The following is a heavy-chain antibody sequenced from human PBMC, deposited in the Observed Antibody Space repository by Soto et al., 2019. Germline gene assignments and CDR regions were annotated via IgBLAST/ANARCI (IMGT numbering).Heavy chain of an antibody. V-gene: IGHV4-59*01. Sequence: ESLSLAWTVYVGSIRTYYWSWIRQPPGTGLEWIGYIYYIGSTNYNPSLKSRITITVDTPKNQFSLKLSSVTAADTAVDYCSRGRSGSYLTGSINWFDPWGQGTLVTVSS. CDR3: SRGRSGSYLTGSINWFDP. J-gene: IGHJ5*02. D-gene: IGHD1-26*01. CDR1: VGSIRTYY. CDR2: IYYIGST.